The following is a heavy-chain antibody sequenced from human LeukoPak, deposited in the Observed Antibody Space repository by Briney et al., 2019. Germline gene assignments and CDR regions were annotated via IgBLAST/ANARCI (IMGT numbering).Heavy chain of an antibody. V-gene: IGHV3-23*01. J-gene: IGHJ4*02. D-gene: IGHD3-10*01. CDR3: AKVGITMVRGVSYFDY. CDR2: ISGSGGST. CDR1: GFTFSSYA. Sequence: TGGSLRLPCAASGFTFSSYAMSWVRQAPGKGLEWVSAISGSGGSTYYADSVKGRFTISRDNSKNTLYLQMNSLRAEDTAVYYCAKVGITMVRGVSYFDYWGQGTLVTVSS.